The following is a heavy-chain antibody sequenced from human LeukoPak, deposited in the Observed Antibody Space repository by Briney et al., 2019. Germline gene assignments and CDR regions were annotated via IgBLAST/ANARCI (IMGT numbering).Heavy chain of an antibody. Sequence: PAESLRLSCEASGFAFSNHAMTWVRQAPGEGLQWVSTISDTGKTTFYRDSVRGRFTISRDISNNTLYLQMDGLRADDTAVYYCARGGAYDYGVLDAWGQGTLVTVFS. CDR2: ISDTGKTT. CDR1: GFAFSNHA. J-gene: IGHJ5*02. V-gene: IGHV3-23*01. D-gene: IGHD4/OR15-4a*01. CDR3: ARGGAYDYGVLDA.